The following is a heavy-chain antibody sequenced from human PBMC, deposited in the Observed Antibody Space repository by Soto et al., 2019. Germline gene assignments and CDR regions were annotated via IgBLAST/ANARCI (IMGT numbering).Heavy chain of an antibody. J-gene: IGHJ5*02. Sequence: QVQLQESGPGLLKPSETLSLTCTVSCGSVSGYYWSWIRQPPGKGLEWIGNTHYSGTSTYNPSLKSRVTISLDTSNNQYSLRLTSVTAADTAVYYCARGPQWLRSDNWFDPWCQGTRVTVSS. CDR3: ARGPQWLRSDNWFDP. CDR1: CGSVSGYY. D-gene: IGHD6-19*01. V-gene: IGHV4-59*02. CDR2: THYSGTS.